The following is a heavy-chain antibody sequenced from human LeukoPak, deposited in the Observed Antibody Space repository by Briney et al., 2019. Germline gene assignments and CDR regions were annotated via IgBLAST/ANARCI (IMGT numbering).Heavy chain of an antibody. Sequence: PGGSLRLSCAASGFTFSSYAMHWVRQAPGKGLEWVAVISYDGSNKYYADSVKGRFTISRDNSKNTLYLKMSSLRAEDTAVYYCARDPIVGATDYYFDYWGQGTLVTVSS. D-gene: IGHD1-26*01. CDR3: ARDPIVGATDYYFDY. J-gene: IGHJ4*02. CDR1: GFTFSSYA. V-gene: IGHV3-30-3*01. CDR2: ISYDGSNK.